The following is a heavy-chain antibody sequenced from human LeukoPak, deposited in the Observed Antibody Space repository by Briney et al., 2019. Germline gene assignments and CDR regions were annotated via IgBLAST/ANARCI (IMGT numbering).Heavy chain of an antibody. Sequence: ASVKVSCKASGYTFTGYYMHWVRQAPGQGLEWMGWINPNSGGTNYAQKFQGRVTMTRDTSISTAYMELSRLRSDDTAVYYCASSGCSSTSCYLCWFDPWGQGTLVTVSS. J-gene: IGHJ5*02. CDR1: GYTFTGYY. D-gene: IGHD2-2*01. CDR2: INPNSGGT. CDR3: ASSGCSSTSCYLCWFDP. V-gene: IGHV1-2*02.